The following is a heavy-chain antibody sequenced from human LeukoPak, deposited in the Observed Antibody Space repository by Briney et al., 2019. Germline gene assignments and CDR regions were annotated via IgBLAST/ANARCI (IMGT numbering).Heavy chain of an antibody. J-gene: IGHJ5*02. CDR1: GGSISSGGYY. Sequence: PSQTLSLTCTVSGGSISSGGYYWSWIRQPPGKGLEWIGYIYYSGSTYYNPSLKSRVTISVDTSKNQFSLKLSSVTAADTAVYYCARAPGGIFGVVILPYNWFDPWGQGTLVTVSS. CDR3: ARAPGGIFGVVILPYNWFDP. D-gene: IGHD3-3*01. CDR2: IYYSGST. V-gene: IGHV4-31*03.